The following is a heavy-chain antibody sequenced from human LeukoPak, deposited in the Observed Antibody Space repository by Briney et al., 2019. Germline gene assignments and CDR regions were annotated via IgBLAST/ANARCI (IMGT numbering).Heavy chain of an antibody. CDR1: GGSISSSSYY. V-gene: IGHV4-39*01. D-gene: IGHD6-19*01. CDR3: ARRFGSGWFPRGFDY. CDR2: IYYSGST. Sequence: PSETLSLTCTVSGGSISSSSYYWGWLRQPPGKGLEWLGSIYYSGSTYYNPSLKSRVTLSVDTSKNQFSLKLSSVAAADTAVYYCARRFGSGWFPRGFDYWGQGTLVTVSS. J-gene: IGHJ4*02.